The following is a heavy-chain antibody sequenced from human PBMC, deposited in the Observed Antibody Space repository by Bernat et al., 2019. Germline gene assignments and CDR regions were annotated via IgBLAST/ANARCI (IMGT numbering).Heavy chain of an antibody. CDR1: GFTFSDYY. Sequence: QVQLVESGGGLVKPGGSLRLPCAASGFTFSDYYMSWIRQAPGKGLDWVAYISSSSSYTNYAESVKGRITSSRDNAKNSLYLQMNSLGAEDTAVYYCAGGTSTSAPYMDVWGKGTTVTVSS. CDR2: ISSSSSYT. V-gene: IGHV3-11*05. J-gene: IGHJ6*03. D-gene: IGHD4-23*01. CDR3: AGGTSTSAPYMDV.